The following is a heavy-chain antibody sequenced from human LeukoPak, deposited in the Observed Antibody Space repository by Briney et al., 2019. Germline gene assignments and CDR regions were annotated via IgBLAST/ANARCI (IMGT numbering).Heavy chain of an antibody. CDR2: IYHSGST. D-gene: IGHD4-17*01. V-gene: IGHV4-38-2*02. CDR1: GYSISSGYY. J-gene: IGHJ4*02. CDR3: ASVTTVTTNPFDY. Sequence: PSETLSLTCTVSGYSISSGYYWGWIRQPPGKGLEWIGSIYHSGSTYYNPSLKSRVTISVDTSKNQFSLKLSSVTAADTAVYYCASVTTVTTNPFDYWGQGTLVTVSS.